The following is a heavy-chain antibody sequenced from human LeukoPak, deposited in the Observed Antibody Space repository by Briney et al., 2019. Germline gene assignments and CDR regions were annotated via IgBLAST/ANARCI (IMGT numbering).Heavy chain of an antibody. CDR1: GYTFTSYY. CDR2: INPSGGST. Sequence: ASVKVSCKASGYTFTSYYMHWVRQAPGQGLEWMGIINPSGGSTSYAQKFQGRVTMTGDTSTSTVYMELSSLRSEDTAVYYCARDDTAMALDYWGQGTLVTVSS. CDR3: ARDDTAMALDY. J-gene: IGHJ4*02. V-gene: IGHV1-46*01. D-gene: IGHD5-18*01.